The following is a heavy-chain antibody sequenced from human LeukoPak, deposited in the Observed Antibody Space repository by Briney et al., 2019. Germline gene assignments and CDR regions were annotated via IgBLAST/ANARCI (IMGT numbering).Heavy chain of an antibody. V-gene: IGHV1-8*01. CDR3: ARAITMIPPESFDI. CDR1: GYTFTSYD. CDR2: MNPNSGNT. Sequence: HWASVKVSCKASGYTFTSYDINWVRQATGQGLEWIGWMNPNSGNTGYAQKFQGRVTMTRNTSISTAYMELSSLRSEDTAVYYCARAITMIPPESFDIWGQGTMVTVSS. J-gene: IGHJ3*02. D-gene: IGHD3-22*01.